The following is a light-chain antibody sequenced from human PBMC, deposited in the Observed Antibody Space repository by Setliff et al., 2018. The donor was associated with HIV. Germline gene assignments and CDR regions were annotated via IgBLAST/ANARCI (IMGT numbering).Light chain of an antibody. Sequence: QSVLTQPASVSGSPGQSITISCTGTSGDVGAYQYVSWYQQHPGKAPKLMIFEVSNRPSGVSNRFSGSKSGNTASLTISGLQAKDEADYYCGTWDSSLSAYVFGTGTKVTVL. V-gene: IGLV2-14*01. CDR3: GTWDSSLSAYV. CDR1: SGDVGAYQY. CDR2: EVS. J-gene: IGLJ1*01.